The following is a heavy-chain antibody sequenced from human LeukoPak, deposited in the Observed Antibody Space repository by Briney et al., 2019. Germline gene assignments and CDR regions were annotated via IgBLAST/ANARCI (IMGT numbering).Heavy chain of an antibody. D-gene: IGHD2-2*01. V-gene: IGHV4-30-4*01. J-gene: IGHJ5*01. CDR2: IYHSGST. Sequence: SETLSLTCTVSGGSISSGGSYWSWLRQPPGKGLGWLVYIYHSGSTYYTPSLQSRVTISVDTSKRQLSLRLSSVTAADTAVYYCARSKAHLSTSWYGNWFDSGAREPWSPSPQ. CDR1: GGSISSGGSY. CDR3: ARSKAHLSTSWYGNWFDS.